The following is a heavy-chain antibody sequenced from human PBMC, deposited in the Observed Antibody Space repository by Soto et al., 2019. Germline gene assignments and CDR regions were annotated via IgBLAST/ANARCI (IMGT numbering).Heavy chain of an antibody. V-gene: IGHV3-23*01. J-gene: IGHJ4*02. Sequence: EVQLLESGRGLVRPGGSLRLSCAASGFSFTNYAMSWVRQAPGKGLEWLSAISVSGETTYYADSVRGRFTISRDNSRATVFLQMSNLRAEDTALYYCAKEQSLMQGHFDYWGQGILVTVSS. CDR1: GFSFTNYA. CDR3: AKEQSLMQGHFDY. CDR2: ISVSGETT.